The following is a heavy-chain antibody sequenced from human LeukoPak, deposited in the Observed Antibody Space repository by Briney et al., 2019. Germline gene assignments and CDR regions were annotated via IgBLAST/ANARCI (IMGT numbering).Heavy chain of an antibody. V-gene: IGHV3-48*01. CDR3: ARAIAAAGLS. CDR2: ISSSSSTI. CDR1: GFTFSSYS. D-gene: IGHD6-13*01. J-gene: IGHJ5*02. Sequence: GGSLRLPCAASGFTFSSYSMNWVRQAPGKGLEWVSYISSSSSTIYYADSVKGRFTISRDNAKNSLYLQMNSLRAEDTAVYYCARAIAAAGLSWGQGTLVTVSS.